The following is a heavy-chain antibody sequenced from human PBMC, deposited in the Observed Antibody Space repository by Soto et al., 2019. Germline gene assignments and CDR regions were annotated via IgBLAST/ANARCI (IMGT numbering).Heavy chain of an antibody. V-gene: IGHV4-39*01. CDR1: GGSISSSSYY. J-gene: IGHJ5*02. D-gene: IGHD1-26*01. CDR3: ARHFSAVVGATILRNNWFDP. CDR2: IYYSGST. Sequence: SDTLSLTCTVSGGSISSSSYYWGWIRQPPGKGLEWIGSIYYSGSTYYNPSLKSRVTISVDTSKNQFSLKLSSVTAADTAVYYCARHFSAVVGATILRNNWFDPWGQGTLVTVSS.